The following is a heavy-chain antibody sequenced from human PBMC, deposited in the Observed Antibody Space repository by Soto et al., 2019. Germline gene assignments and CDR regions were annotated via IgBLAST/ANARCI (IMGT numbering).Heavy chain of an antibody. Sequence: EVHLLESGGGLVQPGGSLRLSCAASGFTFSSHSMTWVRQAPGKGLEWISGISNNNVDKFYAESVKGRFTISRDNSKNKVSLQMNSLRAGDTARYFCSKWSCYGASWGQGTLVIFSS. J-gene: IGHJ4*02. D-gene: IGHD5-18*01. CDR3: SKWSCYGAS. CDR1: GFTFSSHS. V-gene: IGHV3-23*01. CDR2: ISNNNVDK.